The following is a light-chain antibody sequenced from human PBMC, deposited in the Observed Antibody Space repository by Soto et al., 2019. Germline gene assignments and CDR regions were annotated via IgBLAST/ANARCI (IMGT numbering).Light chain of an antibody. CDR1: SGHSSYI. J-gene: IGLJ3*02. V-gene: IGLV4-60*02. Sequence: QAVVTQSSSASASLGSSVKLACTLSSGHSSYIIAWHQQQPGKAPRYLMKLEGSGSYNKGSGVPDRFSGSSSGADRYLTISNLQIEDEAEYYCETWDSNTQNWVFGGGTKLTVL. CDR2: LEGSGSY. CDR3: ETWDSNTQNWV.